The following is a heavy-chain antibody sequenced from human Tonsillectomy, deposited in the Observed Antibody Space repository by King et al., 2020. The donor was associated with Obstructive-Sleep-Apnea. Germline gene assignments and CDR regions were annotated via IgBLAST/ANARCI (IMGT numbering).Heavy chain of an antibody. CDR3: AGAFGVVVVTNWFDP. Sequence: VQLQESGPGLVKPSQTLSLTCTVSGGSISRGGYYWSWIRQHPGKGLEWSGYIYYSGSTYYNPSLQSRVTISVDTSKNQFSLKLSSVTAADTAVYYCAGAFGVVVVTNWFDPWGQGTLVTVSS. CDR1: GGSISRGGYY. J-gene: IGHJ5*02. V-gene: IGHV4-31*03. D-gene: IGHD2-15*01. CDR2: IYYSGST.